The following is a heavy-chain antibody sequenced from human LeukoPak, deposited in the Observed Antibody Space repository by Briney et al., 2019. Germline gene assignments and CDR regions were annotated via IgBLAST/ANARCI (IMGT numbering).Heavy chain of an antibody. CDR1: GYTFTSYY. CDR3: ARGGSPPHAFDI. CDR2: ISAYNGNT. Sequence: ASVKVSCKASGYTFTSYYMHWVRQAPGQGLEWMGWISAYNGNTNYAQKLQGRVTMTTDTSTSTAYMELRSLRSDDTAVYYCARGGSPPHAFDIWGQGTMVTVSS. J-gene: IGHJ3*02. V-gene: IGHV1-18*04. D-gene: IGHD3-16*01.